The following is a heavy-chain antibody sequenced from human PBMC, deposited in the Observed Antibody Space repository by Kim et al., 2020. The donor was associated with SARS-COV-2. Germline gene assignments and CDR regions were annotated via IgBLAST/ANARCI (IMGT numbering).Heavy chain of an antibody. D-gene: IGHD1-26*01. J-gene: IGHJ4*02. CDR3: AKDRGAATWGGFDY. CDR1: GFTFGDYA. Sequence: GGSLRLSCAASGFTFGDYAMHWVRQGPGKGLEWVSGSNWNSGNIGYADSVKGRFTISRDNVKNDMYLKMNSLRPEDTAVYYWAKDRGAATWGGFDYGGQG. V-gene: IGHV3-9*01. CDR2: SNWNSGNI.